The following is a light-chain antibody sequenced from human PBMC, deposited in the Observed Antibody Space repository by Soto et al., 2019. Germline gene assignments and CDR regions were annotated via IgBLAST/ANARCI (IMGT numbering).Light chain of an antibody. CDR2: NGD. J-gene: IGLJ3*02. V-gene: IGLV1-40*01. Sequence: QSVLTQPPSVSGTPGQRGSISCTRCSANDGGGYPVHRYQQLPETAPKLLIYNGDYRPSGVPDRFSGSMSATSPSLAITGLRAEDEPVYFGHSYDPDLTGWAFGGETKVPV. CDR1: SANDGGGYP. CDR3: HSYDPDLTGWA.